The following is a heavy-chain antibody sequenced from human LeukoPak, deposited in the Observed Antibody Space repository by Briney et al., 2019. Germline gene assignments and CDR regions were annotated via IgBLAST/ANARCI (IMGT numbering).Heavy chain of an antibody. J-gene: IGHJ4*02. CDR2: ISAYNGNT. CDR1: GYTFTSYG. CDR3: ARDSCTNGVCWLDY. D-gene: IGHD2-8*01. Sequence: GASVKISCKACGYTFTSYGISWVRQAPGQGLEWMGWISAYNGNTNYAQKLQGRVTMTTDTSTSTAYMELRSLRSDDTAVYYCARDSCTNGVCWLDYWGQGTLVTVSS. V-gene: IGHV1-18*01.